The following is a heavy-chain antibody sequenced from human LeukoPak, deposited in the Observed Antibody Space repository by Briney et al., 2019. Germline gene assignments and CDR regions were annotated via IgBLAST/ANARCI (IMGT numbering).Heavy chain of an antibody. CDR1: GFTFDDYG. Sequence: GGSLRLSCAAAGFTFDDYGMSWVRQAPGKGLEWVSSINWSGGSTGYAGSVKGRFTISRDNAKNSLYLQMNSLRAEDTALYYCARHPSSYCGGDCPIDYWGQGTLVTVSS. D-gene: IGHD2-21*02. J-gene: IGHJ4*02. V-gene: IGHV3-20*04. CDR3: ARHPSSYCGGDCPIDY. CDR2: INWSGGST.